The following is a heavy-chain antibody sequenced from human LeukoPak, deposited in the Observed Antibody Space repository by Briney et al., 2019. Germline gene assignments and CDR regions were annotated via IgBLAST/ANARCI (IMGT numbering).Heavy chain of an antibody. CDR1: GFTFSSYA. V-gene: IGHV3-23*01. CDR2: ISGSGGST. J-gene: IGHJ4*02. Sequence: GGTLRLSCAASGFTFSSYAMSWVRQAPGKGLEWVSAISGSGGSTYYADSVKGRFTISRDNSKNTLYLQMNSLRAEDTAVYYCAKDPAVTTIGVIDYWGQGTLVTVSS. D-gene: IGHD4-17*01. CDR3: AKDPAVTTIGVIDY.